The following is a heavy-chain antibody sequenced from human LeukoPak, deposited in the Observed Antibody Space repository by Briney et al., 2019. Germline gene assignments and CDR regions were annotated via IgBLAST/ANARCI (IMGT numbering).Heavy chain of an antibody. Sequence: ETLSLTCTVSGGSISSSSYYWGWIRQPPGKGLEWVSAISGSGGSTYYADSVKGRFTISRDNSKNTLYLQMNSLRAEDTAVYYCAKDRAAMVGWFDPWGQGTLVTVSS. CDR3: AKDRAAMVGWFDP. CDR2: ISGSGGST. V-gene: IGHV3-23*01. D-gene: IGHD5-18*01. J-gene: IGHJ5*02. CDR1: GGSISSSSYY.